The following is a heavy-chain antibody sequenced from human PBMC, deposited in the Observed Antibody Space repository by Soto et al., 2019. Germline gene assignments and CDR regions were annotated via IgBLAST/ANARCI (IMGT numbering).Heavy chain of an antibody. J-gene: IGHJ4*02. V-gene: IGHV1-69*08. Sequence: QVQLVQSGAEVKNPGSSVKVSCKASGGTFSSYTISWVRQAPGQGLEWMGRIIPILGIANYAQKFQGRVTITADKSTSTAYMELSSLRSEDTAVYYCARETASHFDYGGNSADYWGQGTLVTVSS. CDR2: IIPILGIA. CDR3: ARETASHFDYGGNSADY. D-gene: IGHD4-17*01. CDR1: GGTFSSYT.